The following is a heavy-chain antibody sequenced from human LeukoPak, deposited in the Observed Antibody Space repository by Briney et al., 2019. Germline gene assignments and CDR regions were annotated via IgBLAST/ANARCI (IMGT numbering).Heavy chain of an antibody. CDR2: INNSGRT. CDR1: GGSFSGYY. CDR3: ARAIHCSSSSCYRPLDS. V-gene: IGHV4-34*01. Sequence: SETLSLTCAVYGGSFSGYYWSWIRQPPGKGLEWIGEINNSGRTNFNPSLKSRVLMSVDTSKNQFSLKMRSVIAADMAVYYCARAIHCSSSSCYRPLDSWGQGTLVTVSS. D-gene: IGHD2-2*02. J-gene: IGHJ4*02.